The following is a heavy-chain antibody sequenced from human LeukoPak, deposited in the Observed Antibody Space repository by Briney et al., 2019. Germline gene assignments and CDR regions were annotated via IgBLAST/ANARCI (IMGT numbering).Heavy chain of an antibody. CDR1: GFTFTNAW. V-gene: IGHV3-15*01. D-gene: IGHD4-11*01. J-gene: IGHJ6*03. CDR2: IKSKMDGGTT. CDR3: TTDHQTTVSPYYYYYYVDV. Sequence: PGGSLRLSCAASGFTFTNAWMSWVRQAPGKGLEWGGRIKSKMDGGTTDYAAPMKGRFIISRDDSKNTLYLQMNSLKTEDTAVYYCTTDHQTTVSPYYYYYYVDVWGKGTTVTVSS.